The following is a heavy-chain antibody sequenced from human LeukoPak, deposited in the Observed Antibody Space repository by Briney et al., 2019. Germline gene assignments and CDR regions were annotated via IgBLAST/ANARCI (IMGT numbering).Heavy chain of an antibody. D-gene: IGHD6-19*01. CDR1: GGSISSHY. Sequence: SETLSPTCTVSGGSISSHYWSWIRQPPGKGLEWIGYIYYSGSTNYNPSLKSRVTISVDTSKNQFSLKLSSVTAADTAVYYCARAGTRGHRFDYWGQGTLVTVSS. CDR2: IYYSGST. CDR3: ARAGTRGHRFDY. J-gene: IGHJ4*02. V-gene: IGHV4-59*08.